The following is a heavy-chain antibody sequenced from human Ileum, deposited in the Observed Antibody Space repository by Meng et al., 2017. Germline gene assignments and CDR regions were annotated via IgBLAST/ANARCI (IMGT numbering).Heavy chain of an antibody. J-gene: IGHJ6*02. CDR2: IILYVEGA. CDR3: AKDLHYFSTMDV. V-gene: IGHV3-23*01. D-gene: IGHD3-16*01. CDR1: GFMFRSNA. Sequence: GGSLRLSCAASGFMFRSNAMTWVRQPPGKGLEWVSIILYVEGAHYAESVKCRFIITRDNSKNTVYLQMNNVRVEDTAVYYCAKDLHYFSTMDVWGQGATVTVSS.